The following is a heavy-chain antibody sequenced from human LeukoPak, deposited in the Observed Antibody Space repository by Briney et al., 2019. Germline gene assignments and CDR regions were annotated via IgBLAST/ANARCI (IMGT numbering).Heavy chain of an antibody. D-gene: IGHD2-21*02. CDR1: GYTFTGYY. Sequence: ASVKVSCKASGYTFTGYYMHWVRQAPGQGLEWMGWINPNSGGTNYAQKFQGRVTMTRDTSISTAYMELSRLRSDDTAVYYCASLVVVTATDSSWFDPWGQGTLVTVSS. CDR3: ASLVVVTATDSSWFDP. V-gene: IGHV1-2*02. J-gene: IGHJ5*02. CDR2: INPNSGGT.